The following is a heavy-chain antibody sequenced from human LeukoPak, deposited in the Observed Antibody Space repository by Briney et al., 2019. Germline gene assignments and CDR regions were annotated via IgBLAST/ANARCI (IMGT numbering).Heavy chain of an antibody. J-gene: IGHJ3*02. D-gene: IGHD6-13*01. CDR3: ARAPPGGSSWYYDAFDI. CDR2: TYYRSKGYN. CDR1: GDSVSSNSAA. V-gene: IGHV6-1*01. Sequence: SQTLSLTCAISGDSVSSNSAAWNWIRQSPSRGLEWLGRTYYRSKGYNDYAVSVKSRITINPDTSKNQFSLQLNSVTPEDTAVYYCARAPPGGSSWYYDAFDIWGQGTMVTVSS.